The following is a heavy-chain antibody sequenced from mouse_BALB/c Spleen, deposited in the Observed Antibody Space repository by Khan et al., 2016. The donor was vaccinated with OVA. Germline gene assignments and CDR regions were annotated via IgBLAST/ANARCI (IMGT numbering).Heavy chain of an antibody. V-gene: IGHV1S136*01. D-gene: IGHD1-1*01. CDR2: INPYNDGT. Sequence: VQLKESGPELVKPGASVKMSCKTPGYTFTNYLMHWVKQKPGQGLEWIGYINPYNDGTKYNEKFRGKATLTSDKSSSTAYMELSSLTSEDSAVYYCARYASTPYYAMDYWGQGTSVTVSS. J-gene: IGHJ4*01. CDR3: ARYASTPYYAMDY. CDR1: GYTFTNYL.